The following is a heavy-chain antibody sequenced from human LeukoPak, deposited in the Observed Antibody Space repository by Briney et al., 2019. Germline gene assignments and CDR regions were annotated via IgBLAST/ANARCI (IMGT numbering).Heavy chain of an antibody. CDR2: ISYDGSDK. Sequence: SGGSLRLSCAASGFTFNNYGIHWVRQAPGKGLEWVAVISYDGSDKYYADSVKGRFTISRDNSKNTLYLQMNSLRAEDTAVYYCAREKVVVTAGYGMDVWGQGTTVTVSS. CDR3: AREKVVVTAGYGMDV. CDR1: GFTFNNYG. J-gene: IGHJ6*02. D-gene: IGHD2-21*02. V-gene: IGHV3-30*03.